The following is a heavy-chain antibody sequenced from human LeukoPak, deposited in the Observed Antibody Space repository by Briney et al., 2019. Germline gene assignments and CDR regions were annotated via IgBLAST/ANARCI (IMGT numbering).Heavy chain of an antibody. CDR1: GVTFSSYG. V-gene: IGHV3-30*03. Sequence: GGSLRLSCAASGVTFSSYGMHGVRQAPGKGLEWVALISSDGNDKLYGDSVKGRFTISRDDSKSTLYLQMNSLRAEDTAVYYCTTKVIRGNSGDDYDDWGQGTLVTVSS. CDR3: TTKVIRGNSGDDYDD. CDR2: ISSDGNDK. J-gene: IGHJ4*02. D-gene: IGHD5-12*01.